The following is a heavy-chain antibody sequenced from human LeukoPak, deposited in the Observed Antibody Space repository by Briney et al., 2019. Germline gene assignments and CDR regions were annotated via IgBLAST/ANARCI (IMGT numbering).Heavy chain of an antibody. CDR2: IYYSGST. Sequence: SETLSLTCTVSGRSISSSSYYWGWIRQPPGRGLEWIGSIYYSGSTYYNPSLKSRLTISVDTSKNQFSLKQSSVTAADTAVYYCAGGRRMMGTPLWGQGTLVTVSS. CDR3: AGGRRMMGTPL. V-gene: IGHV4-39*07. CDR1: GRSISSSSYY. D-gene: IGHD3-16*01. J-gene: IGHJ4*02.